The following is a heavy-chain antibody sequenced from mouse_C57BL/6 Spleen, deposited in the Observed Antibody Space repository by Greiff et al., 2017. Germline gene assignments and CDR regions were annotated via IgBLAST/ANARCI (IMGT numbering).Heavy chain of an antibody. J-gene: IGHJ3*01. CDR1: GYTFTSYW. Sequence: VQLQQPGAELVRPGSSVKLSCKASGYTFTSYWMDWVKQRPGQGLEWIGNIYPSDSETHYNQKFKDKATLTVDKSSSTAYMQLSSLTSEDSAVYYCARKDDYGFAYWGQGTLVTVSA. V-gene: IGHV1-61*01. CDR2: IYPSDSET. D-gene: IGHD2-4*01. CDR3: ARKDDYGFAY.